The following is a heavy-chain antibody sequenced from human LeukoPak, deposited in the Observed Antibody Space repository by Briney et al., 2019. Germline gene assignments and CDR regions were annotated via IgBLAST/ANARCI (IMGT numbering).Heavy chain of an antibody. V-gene: IGHV4-34*01. D-gene: IGHD4-17*01. Sequence: PSETLSLTCAVYGGSFSGYYWSWIRQPPGKGLEWIGEINHSGSTNYNPSLKSRVTISVDTSKNQFSLKLSSVTAADTAVYYCARDLRWPNYCYYGMDVWGQGTTVTVSS. CDR1: GGSFSGYY. J-gene: IGHJ6*02. CDR3: ARDLRWPNYCYYGMDV. CDR2: INHSGST.